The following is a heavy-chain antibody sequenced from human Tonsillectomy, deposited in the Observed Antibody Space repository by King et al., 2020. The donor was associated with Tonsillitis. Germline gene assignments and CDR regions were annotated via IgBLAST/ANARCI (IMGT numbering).Heavy chain of an antibody. CDR2: IRSKAYGGTA. CDR3: VRCRSNDFWSGYLAY. V-gene: IGHV3-49*04. J-gene: IGHJ4*02. D-gene: IGHD3-3*01. CDR1: GFTLGDYA. Sequence: VQLVESGGGLVQPGRSLRLSCTPSGFTLGDYAMNWARQAPGKGLEWVGFIRSKAYGGTAEYAALVKGRFTISRDDSKSIAYLQMNSLTTEDTAVYYCVRCRSNDFWSGYLAYWGQGTLVTVSS.